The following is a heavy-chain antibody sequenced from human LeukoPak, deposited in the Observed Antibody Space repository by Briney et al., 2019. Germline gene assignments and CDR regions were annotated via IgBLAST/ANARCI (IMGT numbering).Heavy chain of an antibody. CDR1: GGTFSSYA. D-gene: IGHD2-2*01. V-gene: IGHV1-69*01. J-gene: IGHJ4*02. Sequence: SVKVSCKASGGTFSSYAISWVRQAPGQGLEWMGGIIPIFGTANYAQKFQGRVTITADESTSTAYMELSSLRSENTAVYYCATQPQYCSSTSCYSDYWGQGTLVTVSS. CDR2: IIPIFGTA. CDR3: ATQPQYCSSTSCYSDY.